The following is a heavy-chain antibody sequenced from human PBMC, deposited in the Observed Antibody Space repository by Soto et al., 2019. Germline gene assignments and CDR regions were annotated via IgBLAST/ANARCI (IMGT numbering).Heavy chain of an antibody. Sequence: PSETLSLTCTVSGGSLNSRSYYWGWIRQSPGKGLGWIGSIYYSGSTYYNPSLKSRVAMSVDTSRNQFSLKLRSVSAADTAVYFGAGQRTSVVTPAYFDDWGQGSMVTVSS. D-gene: IGHD2-21*02. CDR2: IYYSGST. CDR1: GGSLNSRSYY. J-gene: IGHJ4*02. V-gene: IGHV4-39*01. CDR3: AGQRTSVVTPAYFDD.